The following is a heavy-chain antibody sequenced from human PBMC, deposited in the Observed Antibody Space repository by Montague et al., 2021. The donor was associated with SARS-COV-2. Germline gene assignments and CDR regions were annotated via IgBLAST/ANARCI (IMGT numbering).Heavy chain of an antibody. CDR3: ARGTRVLGITPGLRY. D-gene: IGHD5-24*01. V-gene: IGHV4-34*01. CDR1: RGSFHIFS. J-gene: IGHJ4*02. CDR2: IDHRGNT. Sequence: SETLSLTCAVYRGSFHIFSWGWIRQSPEKGLEWIGEIDHRGNTTYNPSFKSRVTISVDTSKNQFSLNLTSVTAADTAIYYCARGTRVLGITPGLRYWGQGTQVAVSS.